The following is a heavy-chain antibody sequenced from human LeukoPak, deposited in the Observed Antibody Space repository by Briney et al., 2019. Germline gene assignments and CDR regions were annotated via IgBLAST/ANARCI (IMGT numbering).Heavy chain of an antibody. D-gene: IGHD3-16*02. J-gene: IGHJ4*02. CDR1: GGTFSSYA. Sequence: GASVKVSCKASGGTFSSYAISWVRQAPGQGLEWMGRIIPIFGTANYAQKFQGRVTMTEDTSTGTAYMELSSLRSEDTAVYYCATGCRIMITFGGVIALERWGQGTLVTVSS. V-gene: IGHV1-69*06. CDR3: ATGCRIMITFGGVIALER. CDR2: IIPIFGTA.